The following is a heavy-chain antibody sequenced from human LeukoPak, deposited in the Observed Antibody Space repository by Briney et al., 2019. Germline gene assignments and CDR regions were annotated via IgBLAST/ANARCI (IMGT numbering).Heavy chain of an antibody. CDR3: ARPVWDTSPGAFDI. J-gene: IGHJ3*02. V-gene: IGHV1-69*13. CDR1: GGSFNTYP. D-gene: IGHD3-16*01. Sequence: SVKVSCKASGGSFNTYPCSWVRQAPGQRLEWMGGLIPLFGTANYAQKFQGRVTITADESTSTTYLELSSLTSEDTAVYYCARPVWDTSPGAFDIWGQGTMVTVSS. CDR2: LIPLFGTA.